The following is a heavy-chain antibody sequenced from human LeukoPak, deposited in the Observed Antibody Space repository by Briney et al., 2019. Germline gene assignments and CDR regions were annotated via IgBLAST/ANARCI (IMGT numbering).Heavy chain of an antibody. CDR2: ITDRGDQS. CDR1: GFTFSDYA. Sequence: GGSLRLSCAASGFTFSDYAMTWVRQAPGKGLEWVSSITDRGDQSYYADSVKGRFTISRDNSKNTLYLQMNSLRVEDTALYYCAKAFSNSWQFDPWGQGTLVTVSS. V-gene: IGHV3-23*01. J-gene: IGHJ5*02. D-gene: IGHD6-13*01. CDR3: AKAFSNSWQFDP.